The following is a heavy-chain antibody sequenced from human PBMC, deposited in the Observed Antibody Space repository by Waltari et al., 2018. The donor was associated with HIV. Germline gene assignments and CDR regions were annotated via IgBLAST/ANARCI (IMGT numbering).Heavy chain of an antibody. CDR1: GFTFSNYW. CDR2: IKEDGNKK. J-gene: IGHJ4*02. CDR3: ARGWGWGFDY. D-gene: IGHD3-16*01. Sequence: VQLVESGGGLVQPGGSLTLSCAVSGFTFSNYWMNWVRQAPGKGLEWVANIKEDGNKKYYVDSVKGRFTISRDNAKNSLYLQMNSLRAEDTAVYYCARGWGWGFDYWGQGTLVTVSS. V-gene: IGHV3-7*01.